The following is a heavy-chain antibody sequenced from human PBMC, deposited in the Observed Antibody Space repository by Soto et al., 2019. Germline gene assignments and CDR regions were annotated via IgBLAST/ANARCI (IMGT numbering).Heavy chain of an antibody. CDR3: ARARALLRADDF. CDR2: IGHLETT. D-gene: IGHD1-1*01. V-gene: IGHV4-30-2*06. J-gene: IGHJ4*02. Sequence: PSETLSLTCSVSGVAMTYGGYSWSWIRQSPEKGLEWLGYIGHLETTYYNPSFKSRLSLSIDRTRNQFSLQLQSVTVADTAVYFCARARALLRADDFWGQGIQVTVSS. CDR1: GVAMTYGGYS.